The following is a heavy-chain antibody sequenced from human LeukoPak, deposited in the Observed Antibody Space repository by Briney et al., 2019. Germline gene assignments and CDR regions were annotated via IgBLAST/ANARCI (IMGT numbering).Heavy chain of an antibody. CDR2: INHSGST. V-gene: IGHV4-34*01. J-gene: IGHJ3*02. CDR3: ARGLESSGWHLDAFDI. CDR1: GGSFSGYY. D-gene: IGHD6-19*01. Sequence: SETLSLTCAVYGGSFSGYYWSWTRQPPGKGLEWIGEINHSGSTNYNPSLKSRVTISVDTSKNQFSLKLSSVTAADTAVYYCARGLESSGWHLDAFDIWGQGTMVTVSS.